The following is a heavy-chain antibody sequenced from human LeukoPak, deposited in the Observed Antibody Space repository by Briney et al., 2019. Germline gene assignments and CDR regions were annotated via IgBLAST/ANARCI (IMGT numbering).Heavy chain of an antibody. CDR1: GGSISSYY. D-gene: IGHD4-17*01. V-gene: IGHV4-59*01. J-gene: IGHJ3*02. CDR2: IYYSGST. CDR3: ARVGYGDYGDAFDI. Sequence: SETLSLTCTASGGSISSYYWSWIRQPPGKGLEWIGYIYYSGSTNYNPSLKSRVTISVDTSKNQFSLKLSSVTAADTAVYYCARVGYGDYGDAFDIWGQGTMVTVSS.